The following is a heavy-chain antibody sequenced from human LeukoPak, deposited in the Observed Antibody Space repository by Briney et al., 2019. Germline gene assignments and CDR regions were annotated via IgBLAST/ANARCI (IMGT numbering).Heavy chain of an antibody. V-gene: IGHV4-38-2*02. J-gene: IGHJ5*02. CDR1: GYSISSGYY. CDR3: ARDSRGIAYNWFDP. CDR2: IYHSGST. D-gene: IGHD3-16*01. Sequence: SETLSLTCTVSGYSISSGYYWGWIRQPPGKGLGWIGSIYHSGSTYYNPSLKSRVTISVDTSKNQFSLKLSSVTAADTAVYYCARDSRGIAYNWFDPWGQGTLVTASS.